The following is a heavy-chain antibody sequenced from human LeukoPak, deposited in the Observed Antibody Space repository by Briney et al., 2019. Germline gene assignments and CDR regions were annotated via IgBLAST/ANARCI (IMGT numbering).Heavy chain of an antibody. CDR3: ASGEYYYDSSGLQYWFDP. CDR1: GFTFSSYA. Sequence: GSLRLSCAASGFTFSSYAMSWVRQAPGKGLEWIASIYHSGTTFYTPSLKSRVTIAVDTSKNQVSLKLTSVTAADTAVYYCASGEYYYDSSGLQYWFDPWGQGTLVTVSS. J-gene: IGHJ5*02. CDR2: IYHSGTT. V-gene: IGHV4-38-2*01. D-gene: IGHD3-22*01.